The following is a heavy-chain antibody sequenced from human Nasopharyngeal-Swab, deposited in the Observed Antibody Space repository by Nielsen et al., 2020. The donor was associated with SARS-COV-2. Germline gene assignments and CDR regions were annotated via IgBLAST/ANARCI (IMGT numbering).Heavy chain of an antibody. CDR1: GFTFSDYS. CDR2: IKQDGTLK. Sequence: GGSLRLSCGGSGFTFSDYSLSRLRQSPQTGLPWVANIKQDGTLKSYVDSVKGRFIISRDNAKNSLDLQMNSLRVEDTAVYYCVRNEIWGQGTLVTVS. J-gene: IGHJ4*02. CDR3: VRNEI. V-gene: IGHV3-7*03.